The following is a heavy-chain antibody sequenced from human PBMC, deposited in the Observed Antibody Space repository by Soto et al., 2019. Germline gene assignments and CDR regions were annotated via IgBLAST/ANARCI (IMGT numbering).Heavy chain of an antibody. CDR2: ISGSGGST. D-gene: IGHD3-10*01. CDR3: AKETYGSGSYYINPPDY. CDR1: GFTFSSYA. Sequence: PGGSLRLSCAASGFTFSSYAMSWVRQAPGKGLEWVSAISGSGGSTYYADSVEGRFTISRDNSKNTLYLQMNSLRAEDTAVYYCAKETYGSGSYYINPPDYWGQGTLVTVSS. V-gene: IGHV3-23*01. J-gene: IGHJ4*02.